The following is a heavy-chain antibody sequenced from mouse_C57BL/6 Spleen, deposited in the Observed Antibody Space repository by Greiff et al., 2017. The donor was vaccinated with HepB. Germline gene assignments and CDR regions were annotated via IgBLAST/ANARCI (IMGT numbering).Heavy chain of an antibody. CDR2: ISSGSSTI. CDR3: ARPGYSDFDY. V-gene: IGHV5-17*01. D-gene: IGHD2-3*01. J-gene: IGHJ2*01. CDR1: GFTFSDYG. Sequence: VQLKESGGGLVKPGGSLKLSCAASGFTFSDYGMHWVRQAPEKGLEWVAYISSGSSTIYYADTVKGRFTISRDNAKNTLFLQMTSLRSEDTAMYYCARPGYSDFDYWGQGTTLTVSS.